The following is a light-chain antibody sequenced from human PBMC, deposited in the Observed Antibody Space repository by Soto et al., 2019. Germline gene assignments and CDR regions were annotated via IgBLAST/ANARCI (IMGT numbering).Light chain of an antibody. Sequence: DIQLTQSPSSLSASVGDRVTITCRASQNIGNYLNWYQQQPGKPPKALIYDASRLERGVPSRFSGSGSGTDFALTINSLQPEDFATYYCQQSHTAPPWTFGQGTKVEI. CDR1: QNIGNY. V-gene: IGKV1-39*01. J-gene: IGKJ1*01. CDR2: DAS. CDR3: QQSHTAPPWT.